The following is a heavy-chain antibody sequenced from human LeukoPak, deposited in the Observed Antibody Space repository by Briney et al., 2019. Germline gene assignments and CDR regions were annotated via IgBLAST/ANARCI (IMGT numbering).Heavy chain of an antibody. CDR3: ARTKPSITMVRGVILSYYYYMDV. D-gene: IGHD3-10*01. CDR1: GYTFTSYD. Sequence: ASVKVSCKASGYTFTSYDINWVRQATGQGLEWMGWMNPNSGNTGYAQKFQGRVTMTRNTSISTAYMELSSLRSEGTAVYYCARTKPSITMVRGVILSYYYYMDVWGKGTTVTVSS. CDR2: MNPNSGNT. J-gene: IGHJ6*03. V-gene: IGHV1-8*01.